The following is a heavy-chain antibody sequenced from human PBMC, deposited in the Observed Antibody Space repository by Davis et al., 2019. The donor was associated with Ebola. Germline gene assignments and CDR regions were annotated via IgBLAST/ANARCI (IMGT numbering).Heavy chain of an antibody. Sequence: PSETLSLTCAVYGGSFSDYYWSWIRQPPGKGLEWIGEINHSGSTNYNPSLKSRVTISVDTSKNQFSLKLSSVTAADTAVYYCATSGGSSLDYWGQGTLVTVSS. V-gene: IGHV4-34*01. CDR3: ATSGGSSLDY. CDR2: INHSGST. CDR1: GGSFSDYY. D-gene: IGHD2-15*01. J-gene: IGHJ4*02.